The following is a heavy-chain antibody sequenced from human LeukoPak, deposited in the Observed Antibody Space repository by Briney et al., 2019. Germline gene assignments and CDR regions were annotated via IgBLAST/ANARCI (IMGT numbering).Heavy chain of an antibody. V-gene: IGHV1-69*04. J-gene: IGHJ5*02. Sequence: SVKVSCKASGGTFSSYAISWVRQAPGQGLEWMGRIIPIFGIANYAQKFQGRVTITADKSTSTACMELSSLRSEDTAVYYCARADCSSTSCYSWPANWFDPWGQGTLVTVSS. CDR1: GGTFSSYA. CDR2: IIPIFGIA. D-gene: IGHD2-2*01. CDR3: ARADCSSTSCYSWPANWFDP.